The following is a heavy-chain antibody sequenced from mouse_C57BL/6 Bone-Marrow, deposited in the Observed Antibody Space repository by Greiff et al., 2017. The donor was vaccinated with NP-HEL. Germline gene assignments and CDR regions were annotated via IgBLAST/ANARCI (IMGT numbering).Heavy chain of an antibody. V-gene: IGHV1-63*01. CDR1: GYTFTNYW. CDR3: ARSYYDYWYFEV. J-gene: IGHJ1*03. CDR2: IYPGGGYT. D-gene: IGHD2-4*01. Sequence: QVQLQQSGAELVRPGTSVKMSCKASGYTFTNYWIGWAKQRPGHGLEWIGDIYPGGGYTNYNEKFKGKATLTADKSSSTAYMQISSLTSEDSAIYYCARSYYDYWYFEVWGTGTTVTVSS.